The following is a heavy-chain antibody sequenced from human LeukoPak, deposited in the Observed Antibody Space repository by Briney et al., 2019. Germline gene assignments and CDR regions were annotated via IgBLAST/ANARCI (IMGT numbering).Heavy chain of an antibody. D-gene: IGHD2-15*01. CDR2: IGTAGDT. Sequence: PGGSLRLSCAASGFTFSSYDMHWVRQPTGKGLEWGSAIGTAGDTYYPGSVKGRFTISRENAKNSLYLQMNSLRAGDTAVYYCAREAAGGGYFDYWGQGTLVTVSS. J-gene: IGHJ4*02. V-gene: IGHV3-13*01. CDR3: AREAAGGGYFDY. CDR1: GFTFSSYD.